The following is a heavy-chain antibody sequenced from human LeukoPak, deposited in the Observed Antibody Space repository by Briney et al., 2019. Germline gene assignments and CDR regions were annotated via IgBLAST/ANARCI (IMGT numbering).Heavy chain of an antibody. J-gene: IGHJ6*03. CDR2: IYSGGST. Sequence: PGGSLRLSCAASGFTVSSNYMSWVRQAPGKGLEWVSVIYSGGSTYYADSVKGRFTISRDNSKNTLYLQMNSLRAEDTAVYYCASSRSSGYKLWYYYYYMDVWGKGTTVTVSS. CDR3: ASSRSSGYKLWYYYYYMDV. D-gene: IGHD3-22*01. CDR1: GFTVSSNY. V-gene: IGHV3-53*01.